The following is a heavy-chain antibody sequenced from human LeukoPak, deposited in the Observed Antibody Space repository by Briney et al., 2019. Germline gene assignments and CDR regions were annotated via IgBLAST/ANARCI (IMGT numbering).Heavy chain of an antibody. J-gene: IGHJ4*02. V-gene: IGHV1-8*02. D-gene: IGHD4-23*01. CDR1: GYTFTGYY. CDR3: ARPDYGGNGIDY. Sequence: ASVKVSCKASGYTFTGYYMHWVRQAPGQGLEWMGWINPNSGNTGYAQKFQGRVTMTRNTSISTAYMELSSLRSEDTAVYYCARPDYGGNGIDYWGQGTLVTVSS. CDR2: INPNSGNT.